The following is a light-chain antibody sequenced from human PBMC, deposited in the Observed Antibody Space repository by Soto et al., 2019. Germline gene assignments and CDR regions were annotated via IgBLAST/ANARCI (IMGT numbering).Light chain of an antibody. V-gene: IGKV3-11*01. Sequence: PGERATLSCRASPSVSNSLAWYQHKPGQAPRLLIYDASNRATGVPTRFSGSGSGTDFTLTISSLEPEDFAVYYCQQRAKWPSTFGPGTKVEMK. CDR1: PSVSNS. J-gene: IGKJ2*02. CDR2: DAS. CDR3: QQRAKWPST.